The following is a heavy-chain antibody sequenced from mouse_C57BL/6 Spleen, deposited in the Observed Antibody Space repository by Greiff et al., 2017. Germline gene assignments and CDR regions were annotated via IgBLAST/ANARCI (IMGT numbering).Heavy chain of an antibody. V-gene: IGHV5-4*01. CDR1: GFTFSSYA. CDR2: ISDGGSYT. J-gene: IGHJ2*01. CDR3: ERETKTAQVFSFDY. Sequence: DVHLVESGGGLVKPGGSLKLSCAASGFTFSSYAMSWVRQTPEKRLEWVATISDGGSYTYYPDNVKGRFTISRDNAKNNLYLQMSHLKSEDTAMYYCERETKTAQVFSFDYWGQGTTLTVSS. D-gene: IGHD3-2*02.